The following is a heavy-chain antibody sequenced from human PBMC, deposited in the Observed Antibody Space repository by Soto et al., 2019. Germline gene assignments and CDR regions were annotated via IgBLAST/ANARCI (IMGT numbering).Heavy chain of an antibody. V-gene: IGHV3-7*01. CDR1: GFMFRSYW. CDR3: AREKDHLRGVKYYFEY. J-gene: IGHJ4*02. CDR2: INLDGGEK. Sequence: PGGSLRLACAASGFMFRSYWMSWVRQAPGKGLEWVANINLDGGEKYYVDSVKGRFSTSRDNAKNSLYLQMNSLRAEDTAVYYCAREKDHLRGVKYYFEYWGQGTPVTVSS. D-gene: IGHD3-10*01.